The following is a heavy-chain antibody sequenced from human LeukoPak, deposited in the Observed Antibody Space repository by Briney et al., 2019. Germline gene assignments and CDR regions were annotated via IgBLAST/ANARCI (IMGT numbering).Heavy chain of an antibody. J-gene: IGHJ4*02. CDR1: GFTFSNYG. CDR2: ISSGSSYI. D-gene: IGHD5-24*01. V-gene: IGHV3-21*01. Sequence: GGSLRLSCAASGFTFSNYGMNWVRQAPGKGLEWVSSISSGSSYIYYADSVKGRFTISRDNAQNSLYLQMNSLRAEDTAVYYCARDGGYRVDYWGQGTLVTVSS. CDR3: ARDGGYRVDY.